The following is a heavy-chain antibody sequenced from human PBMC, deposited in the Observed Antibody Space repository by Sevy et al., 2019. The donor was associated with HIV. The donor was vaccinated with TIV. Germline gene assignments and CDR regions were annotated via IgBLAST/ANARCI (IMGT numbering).Heavy chain of an antibody. CDR1: GFSFSRHG. J-gene: IGHJ6*02. D-gene: IGHD2-2*01. Sequence: GGSLRLSCVAAGFSFSRHGMHWARQAPGKGLEWVAVISNDGSDKEYAESVKGRFTVSRDNSKDTVYLQMNSPRLDDTAVYYCANSRGRYEGSSWLYYYYIMDVWGQGTTVTVSS. CDR3: ANSRGRYEGSSWLYYYYIMDV. V-gene: IGHV3-30*18. CDR2: ISNDGSDK.